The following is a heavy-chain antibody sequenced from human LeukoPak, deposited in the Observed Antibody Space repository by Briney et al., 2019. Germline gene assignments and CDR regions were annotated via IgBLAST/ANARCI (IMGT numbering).Heavy chain of an antibody. CDR2: INSEADGGAT. D-gene: IGHD4-17*01. CDR1: GFTFNSAY. Sequence: NPGGSLRLSCAASGFTFNSAYMGWVRQAPGKGLEWVGRINSEADGGATDYAAPVKGRFIISRDDSKNTLYLQMNSLNTEDTAVYYCARDYAYGDYEACSDPWGQGTLVTVSS. V-gene: IGHV3-15*01. CDR3: ARDYAYGDYEACSDP. J-gene: IGHJ5*02.